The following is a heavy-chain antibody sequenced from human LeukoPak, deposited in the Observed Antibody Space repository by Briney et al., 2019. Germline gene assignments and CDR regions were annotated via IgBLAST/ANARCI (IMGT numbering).Heavy chain of an antibody. V-gene: IGHV4-39*02. J-gene: IGHJ4*02. CDR1: GASISSSVWY. CDR3: ARFRIAVASPIDY. Sequence: SETLSLTCTVSGASISSSVWYWGWIRQPPGKGLEWIGNIYYTGTTSFNPSLKSRVSMSLDMSKNIFSLKLTSVTAADTAVYYCARFRIAVASPIDYWGQGNLVAVSS. D-gene: IGHD6-19*01. CDR2: IYYTGTT.